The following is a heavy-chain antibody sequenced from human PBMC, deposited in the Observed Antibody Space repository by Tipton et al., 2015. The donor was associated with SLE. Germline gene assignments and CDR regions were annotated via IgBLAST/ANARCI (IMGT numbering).Heavy chain of an antibody. D-gene: IGHD6-13*01. J-gene: IGHJ2*01. V-gene: IGHV4-38-2*01. CDR1: GYSISSGYY. Sequence: TLSLTCAVSGYSISSGYYWGWIRQPPGKGLEWIGSIYYSGSTYYNPSLKSRVTISVDTSKNQFSLKLSSVTAADTAVYYCARAIAAAGPMGYFDLWGRGTLVTVSS. CDR2: IYYSGST. CDR3: ARAIAAAGPMGYFDL.